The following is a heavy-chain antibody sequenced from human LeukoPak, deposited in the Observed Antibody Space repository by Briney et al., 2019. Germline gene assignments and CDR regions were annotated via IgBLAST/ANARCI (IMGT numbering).Heavy chain of an antibody. D-gene: IGHD3-22*01. Sequence: SETLSLTCTVSGGSISSDWYWGWVRRPPGNGLEWIGAIYRNGDTYYNPSLKSRVTISHDTSKNQFSLRLSSVTAADTAVYYCARAKRDYYDNSGYESYYYFMDVWGKGTTVTVSS. CDR3: ARAKRDYYDNSGYESYYYFMDV. CDR2: IYRNGDT. V-gene: IGHV4-38-2*02. CDR1: GGSISSDWY. J-gene: IGHJ6*03.